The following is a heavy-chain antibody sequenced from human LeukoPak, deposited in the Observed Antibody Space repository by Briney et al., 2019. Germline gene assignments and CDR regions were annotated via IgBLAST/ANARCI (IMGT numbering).Heavy chain of an antibody. CDR3: ATKQWLAPPPDS. V-gene: IGHV3-74*01. CDR1: GFTFSKYW. J-gene: IGHJ4*02. D-gene: IGHD6-19*01. CDR2: INTDGTVT. Sequence: GGSLRLSCAASGFTFSKYWMLWVRQAPGKGLESVSRINTDGTVTTYADSVKGRFTVSRDNADNSMFLQMNSVRDEDTAVYYCATKQWLAPPPDSWGQGTPVTVSS.